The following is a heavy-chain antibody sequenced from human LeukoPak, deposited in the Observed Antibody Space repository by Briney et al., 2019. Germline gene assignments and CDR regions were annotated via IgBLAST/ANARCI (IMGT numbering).Heavy chain of an antibody. J-gene: IGHJ4*02. CDR1: GFTFSSYG. CDR2: ISYDGSNK. Sequence: PGGSLRLSCAASGFTFSSYGMHWVRQAPGKGLEWVAVISYDGSNKYYADSVKGRFTISRDNSKNTLYLQMNSLRAEDTAVYYCAKARGYSYGYFGGDFDYWGQGTLVTVSS. D-gene: IGHD5-18*01. V-gene: IGHV3-30*18. CDR3: AKARGYSYGYFGGDFDY.